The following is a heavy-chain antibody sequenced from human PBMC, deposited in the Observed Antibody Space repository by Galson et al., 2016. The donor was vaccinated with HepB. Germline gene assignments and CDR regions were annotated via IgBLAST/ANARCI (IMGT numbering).Heavy chain of an antibody. CDR2: ISGSGSRT. V-gene: IGHV3-23*01. J-gene: IGHJ4*01. CDR1: GFTFRNFA. Sequence: SLRLSCAASGFTFRNFAMSWVRQAPGKGLEWFSTISGSGSRTYYADSVKGRFTISRDNSKNTVFLQMNSLRAEDTAIYYCAKDPDSDSQKEGHNDWWGQGTLVTVSS. D-gene: IGHD4-11*01. CDR3: AKDPDSDSQKEGHNDW.